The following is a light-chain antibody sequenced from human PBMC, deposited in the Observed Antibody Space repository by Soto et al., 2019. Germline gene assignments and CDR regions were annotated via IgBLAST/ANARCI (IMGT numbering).Light chain of an antibody. CDR2: AAS. CDR1: QPIDTS. CDR3: QQSYSSPFT. Sequence: DIQMTQAPSSPSASVGDRVTITCRASQPIDTSLNWYQQKPGNAPRLLIYAASSLQSGVQLRFSGSGSGTDFTLTISRLQPEDFATHDGQQSYSSPFTFGPGTTVDI. J-gene: IGKJ3*01. V-gene: IGKV1-39*01.